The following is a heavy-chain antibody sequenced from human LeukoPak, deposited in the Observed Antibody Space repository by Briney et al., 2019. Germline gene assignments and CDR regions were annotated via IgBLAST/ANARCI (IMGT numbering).Heavy chain of an antibody. Sequence: PGGSLRLSCAASGFAFSSYAMHWVRQAPGTGLEWVAGISYDGRSQNYADSVKGRFTISRDTSKNTVFLQMSSLRVEDTALYYCTRQFHCTVGGCYTFDFWGQGTLVTVSS. J-gene: IGHJ4*02. CDR3: TRQFHCTVGGCYTFDF. V-gene: IGHV3-30*15. D-gene: IGHD2-2*02. CDR1: GFAFSSYA. CDR2: ISYDGRSQ.